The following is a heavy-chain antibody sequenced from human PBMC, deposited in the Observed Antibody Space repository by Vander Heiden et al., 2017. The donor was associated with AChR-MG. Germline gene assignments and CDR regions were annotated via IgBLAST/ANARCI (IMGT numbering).Heavy chain of an antibody. V-gene: IGHV3-21*01. D-gene: IGHD4-17*01. CDR2: ISSSSSYI. CDR3: ARAGYGDYPIFDY. CDR1: GFTFSSYS. J-gene: IGHJ4*02. Sequence: EVQLVESGGGLVKPGGSLRPSCAASGFTFSSYSMNWVRQAPGEGLEWVSSISSSSSYIYYADSVKGRFTISRDNAKNSLYLQMNSLRAEDTAVYYCARAGYGDYPIFDYWGQGTLVTVSS.